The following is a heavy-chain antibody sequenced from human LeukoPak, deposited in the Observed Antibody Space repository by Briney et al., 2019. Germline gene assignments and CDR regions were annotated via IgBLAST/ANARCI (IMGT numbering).Heavy chain of an antibody. J-gene: IGHJ4*02. CDR1: GYTFTGYY. CDR3: ASRALGRPFDY. Sequence: EASVKVSCTASGYTFTGYYMHWVRQAPGQGLEWMGWINPNSGGINYAQKFQGRFTMTRDTSISTAYMELGSLRSDDTAVYYCASRALGRPFDYWGQGTLVTVSS. D-gene: IGHD3-10*01. CDR2: INPNSGGI. V-gene: IGHV1-2*02.